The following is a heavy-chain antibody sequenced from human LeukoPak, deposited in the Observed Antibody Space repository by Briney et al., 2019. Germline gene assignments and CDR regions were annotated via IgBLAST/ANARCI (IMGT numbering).Heavy chain of an antibody. CDR2: IYTSGST. CDR1: GGSISSYY. CDR3: AREYYDFWSGSFAFDI. D-gene: IGHD3-3*01. Sequence: PSETLSLTCTVSGGSISSYYWSWIRQPAGKGLEWIGRIYTSGSTNYNPSLKSRVTMSVDTSKNQFSLKLSSVTAADTAVYYCAREYYDFWSGSFAFDIWGQGTMVTVSS. V-gene: IGHV4-4*07. J-gene: IGHJ3*02.